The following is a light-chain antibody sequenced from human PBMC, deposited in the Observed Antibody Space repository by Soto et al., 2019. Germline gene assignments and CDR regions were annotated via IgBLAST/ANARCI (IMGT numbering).Light chain of an antibody. CDR3: QQYNNWPWT. V-gene: IGKV3D-15*01. CDR2: GAS. CDR1: QSVSSSY. J-gene: IGKJ1*01. Sequence: PGERVALSCRASQSVSSSYLTWYQQKPGRALRLLIDGASTRATGIPARFSGSGSGTDFTLTISSLQSEDFAVYYCQQYNNWPWTFGQGTKVDIK.